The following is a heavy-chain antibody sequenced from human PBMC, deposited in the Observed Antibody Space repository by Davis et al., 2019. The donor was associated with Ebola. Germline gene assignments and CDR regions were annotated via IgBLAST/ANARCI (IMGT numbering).Heavy chain of an antibody. Sequence: SVKVSCKVSGGTFSNYAISWVRQAPVQGLDWMGGIIPVFGVPKYAQKFQGRVTITADESRTTAYMELSSLRSEDTAVYYCAKDRYYDNNPLYYESECWGQGTLVTVSS. CDR1: GGTFSNYA. CDR3: AKDRYYDNNPLYYESEC. CDR2: IIPVFGVP. J-gene: IGHJ4*02. D-gene: IGHD3-22*01. V-gene: IGHV1-69*13.